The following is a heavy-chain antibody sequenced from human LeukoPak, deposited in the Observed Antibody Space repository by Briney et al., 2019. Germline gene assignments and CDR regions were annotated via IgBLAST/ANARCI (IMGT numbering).Heavy chain of an antibody. J-gene: IGHJ4*02. D-gene: IGHD3-10*01. CDR1: GFTFDDYG. Sequence: PGGSLRLSCAASGFTFDDYGMSWVRQAPGKGLEWVSGINWNGGSTGYADSVKGRFTISRDNAKNSLHLQMNSLRAEDTALYHCARKVYGSGNFDYWGQGTLVTVSS. CDR3: ARKVYGSGNFDY. CDR2: INWNGGST. V-gene: IGHV3-20*01.